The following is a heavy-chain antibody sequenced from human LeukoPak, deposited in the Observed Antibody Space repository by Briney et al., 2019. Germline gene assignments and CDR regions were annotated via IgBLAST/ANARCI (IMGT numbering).Heavy chain of an antibody. J-gene: IGHJ4*02. V-gene: IGHV4-4*07. D-gene: IGHD3-10*01. Sequence: SETLSLTCTVSGGSISSYYWSWIRQPAGKGLEWIGRIYTSGSTNYNPSLKSRVTMSVDTSKNQFSLKLSSVTAADTAVYYCARGRRGHYGSGSYLRPFDYWGQGTLVTVSS. CDR1: GGSISSYY. CDR3: ARGRRGHYGSGSYLRPFDY. CDR2: IYTSGST.